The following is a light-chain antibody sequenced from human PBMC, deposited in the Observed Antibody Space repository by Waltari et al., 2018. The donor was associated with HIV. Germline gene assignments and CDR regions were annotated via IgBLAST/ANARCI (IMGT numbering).Light chain of an antibody. CDR1: SSDVVGYNY. J-gene: IGLJ2*01. CDR3: SSHAGSKVV. V-gene: IGLV2-8*01. CDR2: DVI. Sequence: QSALTQPPSASGSPGQSVTLSCTGTSSDVVGYNYVSWHQQHPGKAPKLMIYDVIKRPSGGPDRFSGSKSGNTASLTVSGLQPEDEADYYCSSHAGSKVVFGGGTRLTVL.